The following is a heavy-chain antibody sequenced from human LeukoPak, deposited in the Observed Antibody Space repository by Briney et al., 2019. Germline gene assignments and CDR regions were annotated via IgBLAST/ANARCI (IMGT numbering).Heavy chain of an antibody. D-gene: IGHD4-17*01. V-gene: IGHV4-38-2*02. J-gene: IGHJ6*02. Sequence: SETLSLTCTVSGYSISSGYYWGWIRQPPGKGLEWIGSIYHSGSTYYNPSLKSRVTISVDTSKSQFSLKLSSVTAADTAVYYCARGEGGDYIWDVWGQGTTVTVSS. CDR2: IYHSGST. CDR1: GYSISSGYY. CDR3: ARGEGGDYIWDV.